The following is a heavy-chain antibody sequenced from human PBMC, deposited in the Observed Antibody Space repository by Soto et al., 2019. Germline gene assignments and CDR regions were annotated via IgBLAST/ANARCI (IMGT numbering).Heavy chain of an antibody. CDR3: ARGNPFNYAGFDV. CDR2: MNAKSGDT. V-gene: IGHV1-8*01. Sequence: SVKVSCKASGYTFSDFDINWLRQAAGQGPEWMGWMNAKSGDTFSAQRLQGKFNMTWDTSLSTAYMEVGSLTSDDAAIYYCARGNPFNYAGFDVWGQGTTVTVSS. D-gene: IGHD3-16*01. CDR1: GYTFSDFD. J-gene: IGHJ6*02.